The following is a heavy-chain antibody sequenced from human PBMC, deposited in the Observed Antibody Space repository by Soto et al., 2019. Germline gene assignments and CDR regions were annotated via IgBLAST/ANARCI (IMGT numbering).Heavy chain of an antibody. V-gene: IGHV3-7*01. CDR2: IKQDGNEK. Sequence: DVQLVESGGALVQPGESLRLSCAASGFTFSDYLMTWVRQAPGKGLEWVATIKQDGNEKYYVDSVKGRFTMSRDNAKNSLYLQMNGLSAEDTAVYYCAVGHWLGNWGHGTLVTVSS. CDR1: GFTFSDYL. CDR3: AVGHWLGN. J-gene: IGHJ4*01. D-gene: IGHD6-19*01.